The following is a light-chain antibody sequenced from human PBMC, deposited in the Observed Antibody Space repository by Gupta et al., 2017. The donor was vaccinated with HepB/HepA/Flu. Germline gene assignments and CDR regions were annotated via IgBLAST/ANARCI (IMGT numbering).Light chain of an antibody. CDR3: NSLTTTGTLVV. J-gene: IGLJ2*01. CDR2: NVN. CDR1: GSGFGDYNY. V-gene: IGLV2-14*01. Sequence: SALTQPASVSGSPGQSITISCTGIGSGFGDYNYVSWYQQHPGKAPKLLISNVNSRPSGVSHRFSGSKSGNTASLTISGLQPEDEADYYCNSLTTTGTLVVFGGGTKVTVL.